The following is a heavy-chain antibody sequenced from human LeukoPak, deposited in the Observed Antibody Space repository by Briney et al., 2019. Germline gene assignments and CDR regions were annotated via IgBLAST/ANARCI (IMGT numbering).Heavy chain of an antibody. CDR2: TYYRSKWHS. D-gene: IGHD3-10*01. J-gene: IGHJ4*02. V-gene: IGHV6-1*01. CDR3: ARMVGLVSDF. Sequence: SRTLSLTCAISGDSFSSNSAAWNWIRQSPSRGLEWLGRTYYRSKWHSYYAPSVKSRITINPDTSKNQFSLQLKSVTPEDTAVYYCARMVGLVSDFWGQGTLVTVSS. CDR1: GDSFSSNSAA.